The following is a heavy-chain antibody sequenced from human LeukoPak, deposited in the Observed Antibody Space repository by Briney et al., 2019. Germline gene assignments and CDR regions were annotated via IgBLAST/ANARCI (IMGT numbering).Heavy chain of an antibody. CDR1: GGSIRSSYY. J-gene: IGHJ4*02. D-gene: IGHD3-3*01. V-gene: IGHV4-39*01. CDR3: ARHEYDFWSGYYNEFGY. Sequence: SETLSLTCSVSGGSIRSSYYWVWIRQPPGKGLEWIGSIYYSGDTYYNPSLKSRVTISVDTSKNQFSLKLSSVTAADTAVYYCARHEYDFWSGYYNEFGYWGQGTLVTVSS. CDR2: IYYSGDT.